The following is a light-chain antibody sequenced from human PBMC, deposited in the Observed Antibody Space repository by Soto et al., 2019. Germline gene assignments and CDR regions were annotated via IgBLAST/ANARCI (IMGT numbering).Light chain of an antibody. CDR2: AAS. V-gene: IGKV1-39*01. CDR3: QESYSTPSVT. CDR1: QSISAY. Sequence: DIQMTQSPSSMSASVGDRVTITCRASQSISAYLNWYQQKPGKAPKLLIYAASSLQSGVPSRFSGSGSGTDFALNISSLQPEDFATYYYQESYSTPSVTFGHGTKVDIK. J-gene: IGKJ3*01.